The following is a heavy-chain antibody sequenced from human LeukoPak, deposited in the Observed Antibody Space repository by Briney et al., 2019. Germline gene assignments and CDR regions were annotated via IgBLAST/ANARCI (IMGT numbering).Heavy chain of an antibody. CDR2: ISSSSRYK. Sequence: GGSLRLSCAASGFTFSSYSMNWVRQAPGEGLEWVSSISSSSRYKYYADSEKARFTISRDTANNSLYLQMNNLRAEDTAVYYCARDRRDPYISSWYDYFDYWGRGTLVTVSS. D-gene: IGHD6-13*01. J-gene: IGHJ4*02. CDR3: ARDRRDPYISSWYDYFDY. CDR1: GFTFSSYS. V-gene: IGHV3-21*01.